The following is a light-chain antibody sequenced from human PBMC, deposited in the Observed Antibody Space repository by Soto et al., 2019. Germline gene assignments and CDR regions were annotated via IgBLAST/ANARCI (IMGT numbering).Light chain of an antibody. CDR3: HQYGSAPWT. J-gene: IGKJ1*01. V-gene: IGKV3-20*01. CDR2: GAS. CDR1: QSVSSNY. Sequence: EIVLTQSPGTLSLSPGERATLSCRASQSVSSNYLAWYQQKPGQAPRLLIYGASSRATGIPDRFSGSGYGTDFTLTISRLEPEDFAVYYCHQYGSAPWTFGQGTKVDI.